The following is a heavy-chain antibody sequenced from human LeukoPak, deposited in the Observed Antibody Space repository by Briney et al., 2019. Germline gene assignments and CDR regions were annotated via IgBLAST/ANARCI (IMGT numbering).Heavy chain of an antibody. CDR3: ASEGHYYGSGSYYSLDY. CDR1: GGSLSHYY. V-gene: IGHV4-59*12. Sequence: SEALSLTCTVSGGSLSHYYWSWIRQPPGQGLEWIGYIYYSGSTYYNPSLKSRVTISVDTSKNQFSLKLSSVTAADTAVYYCASEGHYYGSGSYYSLDYRGQGTLVTVSS. CDR2: IYYSGST. D-gene: IGHD3-10*01. J-gene: IGHJ4*02.